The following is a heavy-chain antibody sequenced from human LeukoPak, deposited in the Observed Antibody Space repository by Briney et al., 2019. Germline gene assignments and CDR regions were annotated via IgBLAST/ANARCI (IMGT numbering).Heavy chain of an antibody. J-gene: IGHJ1*01. D-gene: IGHD3-22*01. V-gene: IGHV3-21*01. CDR2: VSSTSRFV. Sequence: GGSLRLSCAASGFTFTTYSMNWVRQAPGKGLEWVSFVSSTSRFVSYADSVKGRFTISRDNAKNSLYLQMTSLRAEDTAVYYCARDLRGYPYWGQGTLVTVSS. CDR1: GFTFTTYS. CDR3: ARDLRGYPY.